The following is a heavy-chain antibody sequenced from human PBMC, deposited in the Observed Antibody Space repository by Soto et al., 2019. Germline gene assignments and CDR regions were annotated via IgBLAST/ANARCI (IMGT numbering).Heavy chain of an antibody. Sequence: GGSLRLSCAASGFTFSSYAVHWVRQAPGKGLEWVAVISYDGSNKYYADSVKGRFTISRDNSKNTLYLQMNSLRAEDTAVYYCAREGTTVYYGMDVWGQGTTVTVSS. V-gene: IGHV3-30-3*01. CDR2: ISYDGSNK. CDR3: AREGTTVYYGMDV. CDR1: GFTFSSYA. J-gene: IGHJ6*02. D-gene: IGHD1-7*01.